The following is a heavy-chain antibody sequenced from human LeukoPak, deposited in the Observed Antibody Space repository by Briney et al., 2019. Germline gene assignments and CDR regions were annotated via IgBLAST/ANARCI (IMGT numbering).Heavy chain of an antibody. D-gene: IGHD6-19*01. CDR1: GLTFNNFA. V-gene: IGHV3-23*01. J-gene: IGHJ4*02. CDR2: ISGSGGST. CDR3: AKAGSSGWSSSGGDY. Sequence: GGSLRLSCAASGLTFNNFAMSWVRRAPGKGLEWVSTISGSGGSTFYADSVKGRFPISRDNSKNTLFLQMNSLRVEDTAIYYCAKAGSSGWSSSGGDYWGQGSLVTVSS.